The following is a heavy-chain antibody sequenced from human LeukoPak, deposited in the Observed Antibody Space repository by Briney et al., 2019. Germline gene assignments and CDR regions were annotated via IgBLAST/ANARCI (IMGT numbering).Heavy chain of an antibody. Sequence: GGSLRLSCAASGFTFSSYWMSWVRQAPGKGLEWVANIKQDGSEKYYVDSVKGRFTISRDNAKNSLYLQMNSLRAEDTAVYYCARVSGLATNEYFQHWGQGTLVTVPS. D-gene: IGHD5-12*01. CDR3: ARVSGLATNEYFQH. V-gene: IGHV3-7*03. CDR1: GFTFSSYW. J-gene: IGHJ1*01. CDR2: IKQDGSEK.